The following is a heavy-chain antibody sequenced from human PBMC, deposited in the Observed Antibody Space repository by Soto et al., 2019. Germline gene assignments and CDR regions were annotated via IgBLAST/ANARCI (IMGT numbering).Heavy chain of an antibody. CDR1: GFTFSSYS. V-gene: IGHV3-48*04. D-gene: IGHD2-21*02. J-gene: IGHJ4*02. Sequence: GGSLRLSCAASGFTFSSYSMNWVRQAPGKGLEWVSYISSSSSTIYYADSVKGRFTISRDNAKNSLYLQMNSLRAEDTALYYCARDPLVVVTAIFDYWGQGTLVTVS. CDR2: ISSSSSTI. CDR3: ARDPLVVVTAIFDY.